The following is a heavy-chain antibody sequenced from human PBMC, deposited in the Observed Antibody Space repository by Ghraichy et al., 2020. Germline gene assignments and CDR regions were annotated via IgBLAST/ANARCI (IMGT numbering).Heavy chain of an antibody. CDR3: ARAEDCSSTSCYAFDY. D-gene: IGHD2-2*01. V-gene: IGHV1-46*01. CDR1: GYNFTSYY. J-gene: IGHJ4*02. Sequence: ASVKVSCKAAGYNFTSYYMLWVRQSPGQGLEWMGIINPSGGSTSYAQKFQGRVTMTRDTSTSTVYMELSSLRSEDTAVYYCARAEDCSSTSCYAFDYWGQGTLVTVSS. CDR2: INPSGGST.